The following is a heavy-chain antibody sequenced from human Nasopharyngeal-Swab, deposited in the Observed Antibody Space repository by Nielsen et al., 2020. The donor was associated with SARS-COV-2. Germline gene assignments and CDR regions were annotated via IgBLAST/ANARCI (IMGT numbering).Heavy chain of an antibody. Sequence: WIRQPPGKGLEWVANIKQNGSREFYVDSVKGRFTILRDNAKNSLYLQMNSLRVEDTAVYYCARERKWGGAFDIWGQGTLVTVSS. CDR3: ARERKWGGAFDI. D-gene: IGHD1-26*01. J-gene: IGHJ3*02. V-gene: IGHV3-7*01. CDR2: IKQNGSRE.